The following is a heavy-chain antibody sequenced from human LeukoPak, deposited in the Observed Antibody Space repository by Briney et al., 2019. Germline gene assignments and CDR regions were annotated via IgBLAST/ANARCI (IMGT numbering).Heavy chain of an antibody. D-gene: IGHD2-21*02. V-gene: IGHV5-51*01. CDR1: GYSFTTYW. CDR2: IYPGDSDT. J-gene: IGHJ4*02. CDR3: ARRPYLGKAYCGGGCYSMGFDY. Sequence: GESLKISCKGSGYSFTTYWIGWVRQMPGKGLEWMGIIYPGDSDTRYSPSFQGQVTISADKSISTAYLQWSSLKASDTAMYYCARRPYLGKAYCGGGCYSMGFDYWGQGTLVTVSS.